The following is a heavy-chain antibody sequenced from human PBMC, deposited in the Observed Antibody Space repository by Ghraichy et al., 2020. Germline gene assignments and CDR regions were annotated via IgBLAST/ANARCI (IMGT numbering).Heavy chain of an antibody. J-gene: IGHJ6*02. CDR3: AADTYYDFWSGYPTGYYYGMDV. CDR2: IVVGSGNT. CDR1: GFTFTSSA. Sequence: SVKVSCKASGFTFTSSAVQWVRQARGQRLEWIGWIVVGSGNTNYAQKFQERVTITRDMSTSTAYMELSSLRSEDTAVYYCAADTYYDFWSGYPTGYYYGMDVWGQGTTVTVSS. D-gene: IGHD3-3*01. V-gene: IGHV1-58*01.